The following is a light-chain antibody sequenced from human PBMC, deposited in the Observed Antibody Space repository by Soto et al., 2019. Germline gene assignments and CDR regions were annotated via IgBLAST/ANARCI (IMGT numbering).Light chain of an antibody. J-gene: IGKJ1*01. CDR3: QQYNSYSWT. Sequence: QLTQSPSSLSASVGDRVTITCRASQTISSWLAWYQQKPGKAPKLLIYDASSLESGVPSRFSGSGSGTEFTLTISSLQPDDFATYYCQQYNSYSWTFGQGTKVDIK. CDR2: DAS. CDR1: QTISSW. V-gene: IGKV1-5*01.